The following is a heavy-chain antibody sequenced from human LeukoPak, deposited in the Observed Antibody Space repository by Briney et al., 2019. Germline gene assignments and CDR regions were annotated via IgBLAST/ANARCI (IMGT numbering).Heavy chain of an antibody. CDR1: GYTFTGYY. V-gene: IGHV1-2*02. D-gene: IGHD6-6*01. J-gene: IGHJ6*02. CDR2: INPNSGGT. Sequence: ASVKVSCKASGYTFTGYYMHWVRQAPGQGLEWMGWINPNSGGTNYAQKFQGRVTMTRDTSISTAYMELSSLRSEDTAVYYCARGKIIAARPRYYYYYGMDVWGQGTTVTVSS. CDR3: ARGKIIAARPRYYYYYGMDV.